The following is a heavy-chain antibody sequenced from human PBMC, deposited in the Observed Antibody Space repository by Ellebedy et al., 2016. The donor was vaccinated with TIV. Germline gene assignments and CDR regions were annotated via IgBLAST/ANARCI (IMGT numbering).Heavy chain of an antibody. V-gene: IGHV1-2*02. D-gene: IGHD6-19*01. CDR2: INPKNGDT. Sequence: AASVKVSCKASGYTFIGYYMHWVRQAPGPGLEWMGWINPKNGDTSYAQKFPGRVTMTRDPSISTAYMELSRLGSDDTAVYYCGRSGYGSGWSFDYWGQGTLVTVSS. CDR1: GYTFIGYY. J-gene: IGHJ4*02. CDR3: GRSGYGSGWSFDY.